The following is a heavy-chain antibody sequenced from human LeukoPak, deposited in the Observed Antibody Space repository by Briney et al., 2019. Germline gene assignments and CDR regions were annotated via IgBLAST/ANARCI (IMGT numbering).Heavy chain of an antibody. Sequence: ASVKVSCKASGYTFTCYYMHWVRQAPGQGLEWMGWINPNSGGTNYAQKFQGRVTMTRDTSISTAYMELSRLRSDDTAVYYCARGPGALWFGELLPLDYWGQGTLVTVSS. CDR2: INPNSGGT. CDR3: ARGPGALWFGELLPLDY. CDR1: GYTFTCYY. J-gene: IGHJ4*02. D-gene: IGHD3-10*01. V-gene: IGHV1-2*02.